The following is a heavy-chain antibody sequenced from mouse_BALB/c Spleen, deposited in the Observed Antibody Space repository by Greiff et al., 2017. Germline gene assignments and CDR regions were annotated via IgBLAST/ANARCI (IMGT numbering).Heavy chain of an antibody. CDR1: GYTFTSYW. D-gene: IGHD2-2*01. V-gene: IGHV1-5*01. Sequence: EVQLQESGTVLARPGASVKMSCKASGYTFTSYWMHWVKQRPGQGLEWIGAIYPGNSDTSYNQKFKGKAKLTAVTSTSTAYMELSSLTNEDSAVYYCTRWRGYLYAMDYWGQGTSVTVSS. J-gene: IGHJ4*01. CDR3: TRWRGYLYAMDY. CDR2: IYPGNSDT.